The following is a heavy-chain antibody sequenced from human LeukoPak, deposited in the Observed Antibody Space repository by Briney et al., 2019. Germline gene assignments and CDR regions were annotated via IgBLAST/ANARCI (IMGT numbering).Heavy chain of an antibody. CDR2: IANEATNYAT. CDR3: VRHRTAEIGENWFDP. J-gene: IGHJ5*02. D-gene: IGHD3-10*01. CDR1: GLSFTDSG. V-gene: IGHV3-73*01. Sequence: GGSLRLSCAASGLSFTDSGFHWVRHASGKGLEWVARIANEATNYATAYAASVKGMFTIYRDNSKKTAYLQMNRLKTEDTAVYYCVRHRTAEIGENWFDPWGQGTLVTVSS.